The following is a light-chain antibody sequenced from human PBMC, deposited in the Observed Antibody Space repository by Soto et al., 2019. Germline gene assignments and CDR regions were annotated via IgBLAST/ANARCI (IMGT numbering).Light chain of an antibody. V-gene: IGKV2-30*01. Sequence: DVVLTQSPLFLPVTLGQPASISCRSSQSLVYSDGDTFLSWFQQRPGQSPRRLIYKVSNRDTGFPVRFSSSGSGTDFTLKISRVEAEDVGVYFCMQAIYWPFTFGPGTKVDIK. J-gene: IGKJ3*01. CDR2: KVS. CDR1: QSLVYSDGDTF. CDR3: MQAIYWPFT.